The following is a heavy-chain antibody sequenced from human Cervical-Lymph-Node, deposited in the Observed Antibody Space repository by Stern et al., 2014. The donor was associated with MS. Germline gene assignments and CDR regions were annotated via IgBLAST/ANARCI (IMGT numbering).Heavy chain of an antibody. V-gene: IGHV4-4*07. Sequence: QVQLQESGPGLVKPSETLSLTCTVSGGSISSWYWNWIRQPAGKPLEWLGRVYTNGNTNYNPSLKMRVTMSVDLSKNHFSLQLSPGTAADTAVYCCATGDAAFDYWGQGTLVTVSS. CDR3: ATGDAAFDY. D-gene: IGHD4-17*01. CDR2: VYTNGNT. J-gene: IGHJ4*02. CDR1: GGSISSWY.